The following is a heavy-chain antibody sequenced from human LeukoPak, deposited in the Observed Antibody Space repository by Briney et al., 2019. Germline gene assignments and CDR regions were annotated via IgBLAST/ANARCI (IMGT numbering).Heavy chain of an antibody. V-gene: IGHV1-18*01. J-gene: IGHJ6*03. CDR1: GYTFTSYG. CDR3: ARGIVPAARDYYYYYMDV. CDR2: ITTYNGNT. Sequence: ASVKVSCKASGYTFTSYGLSWVRQAPGQGLEWMGRITTYNGNTKYAQNLQGRVTMTADTSTSTAYMELRSLRSDDTAVYYCARGIVPAARDYYYYYMDVWGKGTTLTAS. D-gene: IGHD2-2*01.